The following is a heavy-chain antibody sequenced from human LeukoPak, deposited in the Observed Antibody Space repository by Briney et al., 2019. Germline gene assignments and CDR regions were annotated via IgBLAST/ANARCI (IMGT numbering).Heavy chain of an antibody. V-gene: IGHV3-30-3*01. D-gene: IGHD6-19*01. CDR1: GFTFSSYA. J-gene: IGHJ4*02. CDR2: ISYDGSNK. Sequence: TGGSLRLSCAASGFTFSSYAMHWVRQAPGKGLEWVAVISYDGSNKYYADSVKGRFTISRDNSKNTLYLQMNSLRPEDTAVYYCAKDLSGLGSYSSGWYQDYWGQGTLVTVSS. CDR3: AKDLSGLGSYSSGWYQDY.